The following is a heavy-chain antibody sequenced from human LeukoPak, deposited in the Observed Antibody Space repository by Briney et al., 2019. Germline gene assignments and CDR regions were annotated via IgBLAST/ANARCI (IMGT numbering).Heavy chain of an antibody. CDR3: ARAWQWLVRHYYYGMDV. CDR1: GYTFTSYD. J-gene: IGHJ6*02. CDR2: MNPNSGNT. V-gene: IGHV1-8*01. Sequence: ASVKVSCKASGYTFTSYDINWVRQASGQGREWMVWMNPNSGNTGYAQKFQGRVTMTRNTSISTAYMELSSLRSEDTAVYYCARAWQWLVRHYYYGMDVWGQGTTVTVSS. D-gene: IGHD6-19*01.